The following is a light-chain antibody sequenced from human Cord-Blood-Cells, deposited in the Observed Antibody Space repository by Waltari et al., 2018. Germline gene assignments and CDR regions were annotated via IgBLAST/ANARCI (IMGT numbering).Light chain of an antibody. Sequence: ELVRTQSHATPTVSAGERATLSCRDSQSVSSNLAWYQQKPGQAPRLLIYGASTRAAGTPDMCSGSSCRAEFTLTISSLQSDDFAFYCCQDYNNWLTFGGGTKVEIK. CDR3: QDYNNWLT. CDR1: QSVSSN. V-gene: IGKV3D-15*01. J-gene: IGKJ4*01. CDR2: GAS.